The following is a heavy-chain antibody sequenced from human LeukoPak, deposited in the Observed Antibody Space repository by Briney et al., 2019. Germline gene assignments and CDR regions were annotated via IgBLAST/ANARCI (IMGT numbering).Heavy chain of an antibody. CDR2: ISGSGGST. D-gene: IGHD3-10*01. J-gene: IGHJ5*02. CDR1: GFTFSSYA. Sequence: PGGSLRLSCAASGFTFSSYAMSWVRQAPGKELEWVSAISGSGGSTYYADSVKGRFTISRDNSKNTLYLQMNSLRAEDTAVYYCAYDYYGSGSYYKGNWFDPWGQGTLVTVSS. CDR3: AYDYYGSGSYYKGNWFDP. V-gene: IGHV3-23*01.